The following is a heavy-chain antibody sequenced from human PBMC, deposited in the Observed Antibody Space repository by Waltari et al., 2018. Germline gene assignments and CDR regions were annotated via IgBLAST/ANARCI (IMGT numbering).Heavy chain of an antibody. Sequence: EVQLVESGGGLIQPGGSLRLSCAASGFTVSSNYMSWVRKAPGKGLEWVSVIYSGGSTYYADSVKGRFTISRDNSKNTLYLQMNSLRAEDTAVYYCARETPDYYDSSGYYDYWGQGTLVTVSS. CDR1: GFTVSSNY. V-gene: IGHV3-53*01. J-gene: IGHJ4*02. CDR3: ARETPDYYDSSGYYDY. D-gene: IGHD3-22*01. CDR2: IYSGGST.